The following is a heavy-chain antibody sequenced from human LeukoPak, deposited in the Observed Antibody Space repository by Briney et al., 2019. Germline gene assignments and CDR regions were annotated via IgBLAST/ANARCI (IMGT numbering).Heavy chain of an antibody. V-gene: IGHV3-48*02. CDR2: MNSDGSHI. J-gene: IGHJ4*02. CDR1: GFTFTDYS. D-gene: IGHD3-10*01. Sequence: PGGSLRLSCAASGFTFTDYSMNWVRQAPGKGLEWVSSMNSDGSHIYHAGFVEGRFTISRDNARNSLYLQMNGLRDEDTAVYYCARGSFGVFDYWGQGILVTVSS. CDR3: ARGSFGVFDY.